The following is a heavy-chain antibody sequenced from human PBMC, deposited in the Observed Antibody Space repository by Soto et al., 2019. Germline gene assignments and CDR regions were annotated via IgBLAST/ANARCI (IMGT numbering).Heavy chain of an antibody. CDR3: ARVILTGYYISYYYYGMDV. V-gene: IGHV1-69*13. D-gene: IGHD3-9*01. CDR2: IIPIFGTA. J-gene: IGHJ6*02. Sequence: SVKVSCKASGGTFSSYAISWVRQAPGQGLEWMGGIIPIFGTANYAQKFQGRVTITADESTSTAYMELSSLRSEDTAVYYCARVILTGYYISYYYYGMDVWGQGTTVTV. CDR1: GGTFSSYA.